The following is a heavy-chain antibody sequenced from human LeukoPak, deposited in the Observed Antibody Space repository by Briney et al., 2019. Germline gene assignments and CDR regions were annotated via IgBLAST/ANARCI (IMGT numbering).Heavy chain of an antibody. CDR3: ARLFTSGWFDP. Sequence: SETLSLTCTVSGGSISSFYWSWIRQPPGKGLEWIGYVSYSGSTNYSPSLKSRVTMSVDTSKNQFSLRLSSVTAADTAVYYCARLFTSGWFDPWGQGTLVTVSS. CDR2: VSYSGST. J-gene: IGHJ5*02. CDR1: GGSISSFY. V-gene: IGHV4-59*01. D-gene: IGHD2-2*01.